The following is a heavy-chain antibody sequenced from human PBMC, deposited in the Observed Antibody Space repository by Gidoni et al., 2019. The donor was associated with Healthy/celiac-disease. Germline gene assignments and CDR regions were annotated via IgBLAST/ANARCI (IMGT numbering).Heavy chain of an antibody. V-gene: IGHV3-74*01. CDR1: VFPFSSYW. D-gene: IGHD6-25*01. CDR2: INSDGSST. J-gene: IGHJ4*02. CDR3: ASLYSRGYSNFDY. Sequence: EVQLVESVGCLVQPGGSLRLSCSASVFPFSSYWMHWVRQAPGKGRVWVSRINSDGSSTSYADSVKGRFTISRDNAKNTLYLQMNSLRAEDTAVYYCASLYSRGYSNFDYWGQGTLVTVSS.